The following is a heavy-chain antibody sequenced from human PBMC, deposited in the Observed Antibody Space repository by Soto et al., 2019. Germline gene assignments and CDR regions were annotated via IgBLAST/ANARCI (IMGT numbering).Heavy chain of an antibody. CDR1: GGSISPYY. CDR2: IYYSGST. Sequence: ASETLSLTCTISGGSISPYYWSWTRQPPGKGLEWLGNIYYSGSTNYNPSRKSRVTISVDTSKNLLSLKLSSVTAADTAVYYCARVGDSGYYWYFDYWGQGALVTVSS. V-gene: IGHV4-59*01. CDR3: ARVGDSGYYWYFDY. J-gene: IGHJ4*02. D-gene: IGHD3-22*01.